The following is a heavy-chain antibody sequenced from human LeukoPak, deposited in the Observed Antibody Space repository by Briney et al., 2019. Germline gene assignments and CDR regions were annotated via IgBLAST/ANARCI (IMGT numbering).Heavy chain of an antibody. V-gene: IGHV3-23*01. CDR3: AREDSSSSLEYYYYGMDV. J-gene: IGHJ6*02. D-gene: IGHD6-6*01. CDR1: GLTFSNYA. Sequence: GGSLRLSCAASGLTFSNYAMNWVRQASGKGLEWVSGITDSGRKTYYADSVKGRFTISRDNSKNTLYLQMNSLRAEDTAVYYCAREDSSSSLEYYYYGMDVWGQGTTVTVSS. CDR2: ITDSGRKT.